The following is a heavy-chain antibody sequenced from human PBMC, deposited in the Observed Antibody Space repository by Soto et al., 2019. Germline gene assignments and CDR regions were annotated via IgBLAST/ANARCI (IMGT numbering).Heavy chain of an antibody. CDR3: ARQEIAGATSAFDI. D-gene: IGHD1-26*01. Sequence: EVRLVQSGAEVKKAGESLKISCKGSGYSFTTYWIGWVRQKPGKGMEWMGIIFPGDSDIRYSPSLQGQVTISADKSITTAYLQWSSLKAPDTAIYYCARQEIAGATSAFDIWGQGTLVTVSS. V-gene: IGHV5-51*01. J-gene: IGHJ3*02. CDR2: IFPGDSDI. CDR1: GYSFTTYW.